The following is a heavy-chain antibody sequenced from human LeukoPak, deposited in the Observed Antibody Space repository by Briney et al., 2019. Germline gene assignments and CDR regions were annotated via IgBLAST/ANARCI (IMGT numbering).Heavy chain of an antibody. J-gene: IGHJ4*02. CDR2: ISSTSSYI. Sequence: PGGSLRLSCAASGFTFSSYSMNWVRQAPGKGLEWVSSISSTSSYIYYADSVKGRFTISRDNAKNSLYLQMNSLRAEDTAMYYCARVFGVDRFDYWGQGTLVTVSS. D-gene: IGHD3-16*01. V-gene: IGHV3-21*01. CDR3: ARVFGVDRFDY. CDR1: GFTFSSYS.